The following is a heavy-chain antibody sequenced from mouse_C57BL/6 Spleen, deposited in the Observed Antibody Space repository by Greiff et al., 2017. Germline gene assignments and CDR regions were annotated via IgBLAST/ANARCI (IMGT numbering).Heavy chain of an antibody. CDR1: GYTFTSYW. CDR2: IYPGNSDT. CDR3: TDGMVTTAPFAY. V-gene: IGHV1-5*01. J-gene: IGHJ3*01. Sequence: EVMLVESGTVLARPGASVKMSCKTSGYTFTSYWMHLVQQRPGQGLEWIGAIYPGNSDTSYNQKFKGQAKLTAVTSASTAYMELSSLTNEDSAVYYCTDGMVTTAPFAYWGQGTLVTVSA. D-gene: IGHD2-2*01.